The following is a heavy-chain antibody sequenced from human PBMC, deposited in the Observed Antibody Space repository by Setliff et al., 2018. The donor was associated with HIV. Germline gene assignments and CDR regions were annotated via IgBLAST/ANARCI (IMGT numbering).Heavy chain of an antibody. J-gene: IGHJ6*03. CDR2: ITHSGST. D-gene: IGHD3-10*01. CDR3: AKGFTMVRGAADYYFYYMDV. CDR1: GESFSDYY. V-gene: IGHV4-34*01. Sequence: PSETLSLTCAVYGESFSDYYWSWIRQPPGKGLEWIGEITHSGSTNYNPSLKSRVTISVDTSKNQFSLKLTSVTAADTAVYYCAKGFTMVRGAADYYFYYMDVWGKGTTVTVSS.